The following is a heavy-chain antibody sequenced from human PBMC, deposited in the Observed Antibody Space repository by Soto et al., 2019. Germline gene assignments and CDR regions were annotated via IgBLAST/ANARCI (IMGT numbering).Heavy chain of an antibody. CDR1: GDRFTTYA. J-gene: IGHJ4*02. CDR2: VLPVLGTT. D-gene: IGHD3-10*01. V-gene: IGHV1-69*18. Sequence: QVQLEQSGAEVKKPGSSVKVSCKASGDRFTTYAISWVRQAPGQGLEWVGTVLPVLGTTNYAQTLRGRVTITADESTSTAYMELGSLRSEDTAIYYCARDRADRGFDYWGQGTLVTVSS. CDR3: ARDRADRGFDY.